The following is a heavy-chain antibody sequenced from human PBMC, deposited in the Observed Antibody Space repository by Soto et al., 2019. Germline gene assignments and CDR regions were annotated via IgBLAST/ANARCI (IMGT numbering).Heavy chain of an antibody. CDR2: IIPIFGTA. CDR3: ARNPDYVWGSYRPKDGMDV. V-gene: IGHV1-69*01. J-gene: IGHJ6*02. D-gene: IGHD3-16*02. CDR1: GGTFSSYA. Sequence: QVQLVQSGAEVKKPGSSVKVSCKASGGTFSSYAISWVRQAPGQGLEWMGGIIPIFGTANYAQKLQGRVTITADESTSTAYMELSSLRSEDTAVYYCARNPDYVWGSYRPKDGMDVWGQGTTVTVSS.